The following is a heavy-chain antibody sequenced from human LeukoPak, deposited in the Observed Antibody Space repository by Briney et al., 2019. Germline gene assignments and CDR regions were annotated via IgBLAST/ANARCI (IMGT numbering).Heavy chain of an antibody. CDR1: GFTFSIYA. CDR2: ISGSGGST. CDR3: AKDRGYCSGGSCGNFDY. D-gene: IGHD2-15*01. Sequence: GGSLRLSCAASGFTFSIYATSWVRQAPGKGLEWVSAISGSGGSTYYADSVKGRFTISRDNSKNTLYLQMNSLRAEDTAVYYCAKDRGYCSGGSCGNFDYWGQGTLVAVSS. J-gene: IGHJ4*02. V-gene: IGHV3-23*01.